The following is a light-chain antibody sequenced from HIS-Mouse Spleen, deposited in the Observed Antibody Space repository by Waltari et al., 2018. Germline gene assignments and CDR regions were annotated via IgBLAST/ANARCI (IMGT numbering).Light chain of an antibody. V-gene: IGLV3-10*01. J-gene: IGLJ2*01. CDR1: ALPKKS. CDR3: YSTDSSGNHRV. Sequence: SYELTQPPSVSVSQGQTARITCSGDALPKKSAYWYQQKSGQAPVLVIYEDSKRPSGIPERFSGSSSGTMATLTISGAQVEDEADYYCYSTDSSGNHRVFGRGTKLTVL. CDR2: EDS.